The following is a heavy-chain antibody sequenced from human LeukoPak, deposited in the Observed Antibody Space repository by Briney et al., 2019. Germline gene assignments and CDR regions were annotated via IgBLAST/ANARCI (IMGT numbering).Heavy chain of an antibody. J-gene: IGHJ4*02. V-gene: IGHV3-66*01. CDR1: GFTISYNY. CDR2: IYSNTSA. Sequence: PGGSLRLSCAASGFTISYNYMSWVRQAPGKGLQWVSVIYSNTSAYYADSVKGRFTISRHNSKNTLYLQMNSLRAEDTAVYYCARDKAGLFDYWGQGTLVTVSS. CDR3: ARDKAGLFDY.